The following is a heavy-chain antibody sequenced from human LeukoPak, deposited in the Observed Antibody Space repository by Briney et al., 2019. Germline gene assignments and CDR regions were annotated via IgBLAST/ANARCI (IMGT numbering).Heavy chain of an antibody. CDR3: TKDPRNSGSYY. Sequence: GGSLRLSCAASGFTFSSYAMSWVRQAPGKGLEWVSAISGSGGSTYYADSVKGRFTISRDNSKNTLYLQMNSLRAEDTAVYYCTKDPRNSGSYYWGQGTLVTVSS. CDR1: GFTFSSYA. D-gene: IGHD1-26*01. J-gene: IGHJ4*02. V-gene: IGHV3-23*01. CDR2: ISGSGGST.